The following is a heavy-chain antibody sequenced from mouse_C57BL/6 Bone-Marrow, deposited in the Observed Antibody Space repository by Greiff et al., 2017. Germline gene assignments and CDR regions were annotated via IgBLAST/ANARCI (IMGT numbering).Heavy chain of an antibody. CDR2: ISSGSSTI. V-gene: IGHV5-17*01. D-gene: IGHD2-1*01. CDR3: ARTGGNYGGDY. J-gene: IGHJ4*01. Sequence: EVQGVESGGGLVKPGGSLKLSCAASGFTFSDYGMHWVRQAPEKGLEWVAYISSGSSTIYYADTVKGRFPLSRDNAKNTLFLQMTSLRSEDTAMYYCARTGGNYGGDYWGQGTSVTVTS. CDR1: GFTFSDYG.